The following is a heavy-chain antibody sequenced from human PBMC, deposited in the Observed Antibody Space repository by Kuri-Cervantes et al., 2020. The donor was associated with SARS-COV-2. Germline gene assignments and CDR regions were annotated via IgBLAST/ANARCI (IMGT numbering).Heavy chain of an antibody. D-gene: IGHD3-22*01. Sequence: GGSLRLSCAPSGFTFSSYWMSWVRQAPGKGLEWVANIKQDGSEKYYVDSVKGRFTISRDNAKNSLYLQMNCLRAEDTAVYYCAMKSTRNNYYDSSGSFDYWGQGTLVTVSS. J-gene: IGHJ4*02. V-gene: IGHV3-7*02. CDR3: AMKSTRNNYYDSSGSFDY. CDR1: GFTFSSYW. CDR2: IKQDGSEK.